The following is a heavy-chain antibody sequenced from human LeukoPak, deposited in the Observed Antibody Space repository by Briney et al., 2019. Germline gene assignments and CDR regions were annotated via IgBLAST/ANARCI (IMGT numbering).Heavy chain of an antibody. V-gene: IGHV3-23*01. J-gene: IGHJ4*02. D-gene: IGHD3-22*01. CDR2: INGRGVST. CDR3: AREPYYDCSGSFDY. Sequence: GGSLRLSCAASGFTFSTYAVSWVRQAPGKGLEWVSCINGRGVSTYYADSVKGRCTISRDNSKNTLSLQMNGLRAEDTAVYYCAREPYYDCSGSFDYWGQGTLVTVSS. CDR1: GFTFSTYA.